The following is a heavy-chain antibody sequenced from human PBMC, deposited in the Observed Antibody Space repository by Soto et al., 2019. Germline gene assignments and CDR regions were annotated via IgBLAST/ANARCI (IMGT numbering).Heavy chain of an antibody. Sequence: QVQLVQSGAEVKKPGASVKVSCKTSDYIFTTYSIAWERQAPGQGLEWMGRINTDNGNTQYAQKFQGRVSVTVEPSTGTVYMELRILTCDDTDVYYCARGPETRDFWGEGNLVNVSS. J-gene: IGHJ4*02. CDR2: INTDNGNT. CDR3: ARGPETRDF. CDR1: DYIFTTYS. V-gene: IGHV1-18*04.